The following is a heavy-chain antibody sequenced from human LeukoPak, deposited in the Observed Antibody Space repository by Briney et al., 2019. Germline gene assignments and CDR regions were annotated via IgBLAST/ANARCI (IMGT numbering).Heavy chain of an antibody. CDR1: GGSITSRPYH. V-gene: IGHV4-39*07. CDR3: ARANYDFWEGGYYYYYYYMDV. Sequence: SETLSLTCTVSGGSITSRPYHWAWIRQPPGRGPEWIGTVSHTGATQYSPSLTSRVTISLDTSKNQFSLKLSSVTAADTAVYYCARANYDFWEGGYYYYYYYMDVWGKGTTVTVSS. D-gene: IGHD3-3*01. CDR2: VSHTGAT. J-gene: IGHJ6*03.